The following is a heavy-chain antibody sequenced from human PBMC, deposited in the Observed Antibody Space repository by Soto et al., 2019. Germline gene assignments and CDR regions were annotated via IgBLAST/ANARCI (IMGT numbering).Heavy chain of an antibody. V-gene: IGHV4-59*01. Sequence: SETLSLTCTVSGDSITDFHWSWIRQPPGKGLEWIGYVYFSGSTKYNPSFKSRVTMSIDTSKNEFSLRLISVTAADSAAYFCAAYDSEGYFAYRGQRAPVTASS. D-gene: IGHD3-22*01. CDR1: GDSITDFH. CDR3: AAYDSEGYFAY. CDR2: VYFSGST. J-gene: IGHJ4*02.